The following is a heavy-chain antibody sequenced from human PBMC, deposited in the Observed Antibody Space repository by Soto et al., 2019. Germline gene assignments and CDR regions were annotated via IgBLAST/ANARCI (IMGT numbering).Heavy chain of an antibody. V-gene: IGHV3-23*01. J-gene: IGHJ5*02. D-gene: IGHD3-9*01. Sequence: PGGSLRLSCAASGFTFSSYAMSWVRQAPGQGLEWVSVISGGGGYTYYADSVKGRFTISRDNSKNTLYLQMNSLRAEDTAVYYCASGIPTRTNILRYFDPAWGQGTLVTVSS. CDR2: ISGGGGYT. CDR3: ASGIPTRTNILRYFDPA. CDR1: GFTFSSYA.